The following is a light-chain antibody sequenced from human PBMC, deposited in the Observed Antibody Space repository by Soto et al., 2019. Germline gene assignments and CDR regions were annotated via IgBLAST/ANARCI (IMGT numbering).Light chain of an antibody. J-gene: IGKJ4*01. CDR3: QQYKKWPPLT. Sequence: EIVMTQSPATLSVPPGETATLSCRASQSVAFHLAWYQQKPGQGPRRLIYGAFTRATGIPARFSGSGSGTEFTLTISSLQSEDFAVYYCQQYKKWPPLTFGGGTKVEIK. V-gene: IGKV3-15*01. CDR2: GAF. CDR1: QSVAFH.